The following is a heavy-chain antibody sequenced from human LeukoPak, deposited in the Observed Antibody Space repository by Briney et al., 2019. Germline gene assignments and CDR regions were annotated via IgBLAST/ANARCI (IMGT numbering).Heavy chain of an antibody. CDR3: ARDKGTMVRAYDAFDI. Sequence: SVKVSCKASGGTFSSYAISWVRQAPGQGLEWMGGIIPIFGTANYAQKFQGRVTITTDESTSTAYMELSSLRSEDTAVYYCARDKGTMVRAYDAFDIWGQGTMVTVSS. J-gene: IGHJ3*02. CDR1: GGTFSSYA. D-gene: IGHD3-10*01. V-gene: IGHV1-69*05. CDR2: IIPIFGTA.